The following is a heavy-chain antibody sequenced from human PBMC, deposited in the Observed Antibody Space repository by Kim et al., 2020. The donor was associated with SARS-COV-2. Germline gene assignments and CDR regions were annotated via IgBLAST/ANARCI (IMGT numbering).Heavy chain of an antibody. D-gene: IGHD4-17*01. Sequence: STTTAQKSQGRVTMTRDTSTSTVYMELSSLRSEDTAVYYCARGYYGDFDYWGQGTLVTVSS. CDR3: ARGYYGDFDY. J-gene: IGHJ4*02. CDR2: ST. V-gene: IGHV1-46*01.